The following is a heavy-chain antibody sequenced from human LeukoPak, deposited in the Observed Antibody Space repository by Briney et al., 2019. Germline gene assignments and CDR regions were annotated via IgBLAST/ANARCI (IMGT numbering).Heavy chain of an antibody. CDR2: STHSGST. CDR1: GGSFSGHY. D-gene: IGHD6-25*01. V-gene: IGHV4-34*01. CDR3: ARGRTGAAALDF. Sequence: PSETLSLTCAVYGGSFSGHYWTWIRQSPGKGLEWIGESTHSGSTNYNPPLKSRLTISVDTFKNQFSLKLTSVSAADTAVYHCARGRTGAAALDFWGPGTLVTVSS. J-gene: IGHJ4*02.